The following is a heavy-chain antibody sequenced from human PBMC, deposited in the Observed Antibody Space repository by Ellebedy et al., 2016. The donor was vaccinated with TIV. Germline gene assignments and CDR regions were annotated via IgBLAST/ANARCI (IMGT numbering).Heavy chain of an antibody. CDR1: GGSFSGYY. V-gene: IGHV4-34*01. Sequence: SETLSLTXAVYGGSFSGYYWSWIRQPPGKGLEWIGEINHSGSTNYNPSLKSRVTISVDTSKNQFSLKLSSVTAADTAVYYCARQDYGDYFDYWGQGTLVTVSS. J-gene: IGHJ4*02. CDR3: ARQDYGDYFDY. D-gene: IGHD4-17*01. CDR2: INHSGST.